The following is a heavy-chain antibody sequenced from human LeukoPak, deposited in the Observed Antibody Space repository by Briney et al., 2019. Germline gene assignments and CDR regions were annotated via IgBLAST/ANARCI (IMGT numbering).Heavy chain of an antibody. V-gene: IGHV3-23*01. CDR3: ARSDSSGWYEPSWGVMTEISTLDY. CDR2: IRGSGGST. Sequence: SGGSLRLSCAASGFTFSNYAMSWVRQAPGKGLEWVSDIRGSGGSTYYADSVKGRFTTSRDNSKNTLYLQINSLRAEDTDVYYCARSDSSGWYEPSWGVMTEISTLDYWGQGTLVTVSS. CDR1: GFTFSNYA. D-gene: IGHD6-19*01. J-gene: IGHJ4*02.